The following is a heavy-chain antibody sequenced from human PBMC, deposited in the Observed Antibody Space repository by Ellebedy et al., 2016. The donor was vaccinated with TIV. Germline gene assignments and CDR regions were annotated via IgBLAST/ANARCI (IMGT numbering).Heavy chain of an antibody. CDR2: IYDSGSN. CDR3: AGTSTAIPEFDY. CDR1: GVSISGSY. D-gene: IGHD5-18*01. V-gene: IGHV4-59*01. Sequence: MPSETLSLTCTVSGVSISGSYWSWIRQSPRKGLEWIGYIYDSGSNQYNPSLRGRVAISLDTSQDQFSLRLNSVTAADTGIYYCAGTSTAIPEFDYWGQGTVVTVSA. J-gene: IGHJ4*02.